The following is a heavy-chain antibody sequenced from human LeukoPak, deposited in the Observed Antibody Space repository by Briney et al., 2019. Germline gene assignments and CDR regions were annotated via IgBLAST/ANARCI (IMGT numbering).Heavy chain of an antibody. J-gene: IGHJ4*02. CDR2: ISAYNGNT. Sequence: GASVKVSCKASGYIFISYGISWVRQAPGQGLEWMGWISAYNGNTKYAQRLQGRVTMTTHPSTSTAYMELRSLRSDDTAVYYCARDVRGIVGMDYFDYWGQGTLVTVSS. CDR3: ARDVRGIVGMDYFDY. V-gene: IGHV1-18*01. CDR1: GYIFISYG. D-gene: IGHD3-22*01.